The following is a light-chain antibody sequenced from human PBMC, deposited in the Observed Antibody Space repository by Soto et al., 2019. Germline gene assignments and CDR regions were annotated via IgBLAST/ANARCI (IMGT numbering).Light chain of an antibody. CDR2: GAS. CDR1: QSVSTNN. Sequence: EIVLTQSPGTLSLSPGDRATRSGRASQSVSTNNFAWYQQRPGQAPRLLIYGASSRATGIPDRFSGSGSGTDFTLTISRLEPEDFAVYYCQQFDNSLWTFGQGTKVDIK. V-gene: IGKV3-20*01. CDR3: QQFDNSLWT. J-gene: IGKJ1*01.